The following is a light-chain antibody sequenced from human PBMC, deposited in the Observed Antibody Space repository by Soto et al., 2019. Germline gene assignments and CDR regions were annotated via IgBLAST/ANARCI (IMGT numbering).Light chain of an antibody. CDR3: QQHISWPLT. J-gene: IGKJ4*01. CDR2: GAS. Sequence: EIVMTQSPATLSVSPGERATLSCRASQSVGSNLAWYQQKRGQAPRLLIYGASNRATGIPTRFSGSGSGTDFTLTISNLEPEDFAVYYCQQHISWPLTFGGGTKVEIK. CDR1: QSVGSN. V-gene: IGKV3D-15*01.